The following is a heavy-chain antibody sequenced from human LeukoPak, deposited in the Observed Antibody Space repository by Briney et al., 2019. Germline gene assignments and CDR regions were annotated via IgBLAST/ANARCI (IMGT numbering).Heavy chain of an antibody. CDR1: GGSISSYY. CDR2: IYYSGST. CDR3: AREGRCSGGSCYSFRYWFDP. D-gene: IGHD2-15*01. J-gene: IGHJ5*02. Sequence: SETLSLTCTVSGGSISSYYWSWIRQPPGKGLEWIGYIYYSGSTNYNPSLKSRVTISVDTSKNQFSLKLSSVTAADTAVYYCAREGRCSGGSCYSFRYWFDPWGQGTLVTVSS. V-gene: IGHV4-59*01.